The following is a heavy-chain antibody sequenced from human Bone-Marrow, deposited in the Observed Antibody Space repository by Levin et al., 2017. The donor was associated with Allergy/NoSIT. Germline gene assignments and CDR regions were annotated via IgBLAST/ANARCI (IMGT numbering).Heavy chain of an antibody. Sequence: SVKVSCKASGGTLNNYGISWVRQAPGQGLEWMGTIVPIFGTVNYAQKFQGRVTITADEVTGTVYMDLTSVRSEDTAVYYCARDPRLLSMPRLGLDVWGQGTTVTVS. CDR2: IVPIFGTV. J-gene: IGHJ6*02. D-gene: IGHD2-2*01. CDR1: GGTLNNYG. V-gene: IGHV1-69*13. CDR3: ARDPRLLSMPRLGLDV.